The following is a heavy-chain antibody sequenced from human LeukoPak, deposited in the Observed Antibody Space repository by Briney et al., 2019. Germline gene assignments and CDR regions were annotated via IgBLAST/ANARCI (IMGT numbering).Heavy chain of an antibody. V-gene: IGHV1-3*01. CDR1: GYTFTNYA. Sequence: ASVKVSCKASGYTFTNYALHWVRQAPGQRLEWMGWINAGNGNTKYSQKFQGRVTITRDTSASTAYMELSSLRSEDTAVYYCARVDAYYNWFDPWGQGTLVTVSS. D-gene: IGHD2-21*01. CDR3: ARVDAYYNWFDP. CDR2: INAGNGNT. J-gene: IGHJ5*02.